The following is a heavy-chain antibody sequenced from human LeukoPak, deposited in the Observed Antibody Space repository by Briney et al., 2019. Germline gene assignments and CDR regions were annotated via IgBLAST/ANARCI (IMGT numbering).Heavy chain of an antibody. D-gene: IGHD2-15*01. CDR3: ARDRGSGLVVVGLDY. CDR2: INPSGGST. CDR1: GYTFTAYQ. J-gene: IGHJ4*02. Sequence: GASVKVSCKASGYTFTAYQIHWVRQAPGQGLEWMGIINPSGGSTSYVQKFQGRVTMTRDTSTSTVYMELSSLRSEDTAVYYCARDRGSGLVVVGLDYWGQGTLVTVSS. V-gene: IGHV1-46*01.